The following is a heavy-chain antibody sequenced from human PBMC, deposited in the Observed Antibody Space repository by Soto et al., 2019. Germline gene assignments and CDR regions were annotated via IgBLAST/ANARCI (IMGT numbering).Heavy chain of an antibody. CDR2: INAGNGNT. J-gene: IGHJ4*02. V-gene: IGHV1-3*01. D-gene: IGHD1-26*01. Sequence: GASVKVSCKASGYTFTSYAMYWVRQAPGQGLEWMGWINAGNGNTKYSQKFQGRVTITRDTSASTAYMELSSLRSEDTAVYYCARGLGLYYFDYWGQGTLVTVSS. CDR3: ARGLGLYYFDY. CDR1: GYTFTSYA.